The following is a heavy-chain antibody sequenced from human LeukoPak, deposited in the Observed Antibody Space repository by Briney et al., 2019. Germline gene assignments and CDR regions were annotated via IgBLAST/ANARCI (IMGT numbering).Heavy chain of an antibody. CDR1: GFTFSSYG. CDR3: AKDEYYYGSGPFDP. Sequence: GRSLRLSCAASGFTFSSYGMHWVRQAPGKGLEWVAVIWYDGSNKYYADSVKGRFTISRDNSKNMLYLQMNSLRAEDTAVYYCAKDEYYYGSGPFDPWGQGTLVTVSS. V-gene: IGHV3-33*06. CDR2: IWYDGSNK. J-gene: IGHJ5*02. D-gene: IGHD3-10*01.